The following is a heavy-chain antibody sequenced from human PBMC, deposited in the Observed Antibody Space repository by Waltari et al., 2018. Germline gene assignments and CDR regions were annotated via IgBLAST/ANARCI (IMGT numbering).Heavy chain of an antibody. J-gene: IGHJ5*02. D-gene: IGHD5-12*01. CDR2: IYYSGST. V-gene: IGHV4-39*01. Sequence: QLQLQESGPGLVKPSETLSLTCTVSGGSISSSSYYWGWIRQSPGKGLEWIWSIYYSGSTYYNPTLKSRVTISGDTSKNQFSLKLSSVTAADTAVYYCARHWKKSGYRFDPWGQGTLVTVSS. CDR1: GGSISSSSYY. CDR3: ARHWKKSGYRFDP.